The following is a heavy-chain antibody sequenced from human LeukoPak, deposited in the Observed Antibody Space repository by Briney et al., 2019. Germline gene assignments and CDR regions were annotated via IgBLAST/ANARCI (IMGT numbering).Heavy chain of an antibody. J-gene: IGHJ4*02. CDR3: ARERGPDLILDY. D-gene: IGHD3-10*01. CDR1: GFTFSSYA. Sequence: GGSLRLSCAASGFTFSSYAMHWVRQAPGKGLEWVAVISYDGSNKYYADSVKGRFTISRDNAKNSLYLQLNSLRDEDTAVYYCARERGPDLILDYWGQGTLVTVSS. V-gene: IGHV3-30-3*01. CDR2: ISYDGSNK.